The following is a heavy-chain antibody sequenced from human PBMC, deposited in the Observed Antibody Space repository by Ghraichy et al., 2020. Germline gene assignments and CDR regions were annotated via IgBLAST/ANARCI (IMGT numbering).Heavy chain of an antibody. Sequence: ETLSLTCTVSGGSISSSSYYWGWIRQPPGKGLEWIGCIYYSGSTYYNPSLKSRVTISVDTSKNQFSLKLSSVTAADTAVYYCARHARKADSSGWYGDAFDIWGQGTMVTVSS. CDR2: IYYSGST. V-gene: IGHV4-39*01. D-gene: IGHD6-19*01. CDR3: ARHARKADSSGWYGDAFDI. CDR1: GGSISSSSYY. J-gene: IGHJ3*02.